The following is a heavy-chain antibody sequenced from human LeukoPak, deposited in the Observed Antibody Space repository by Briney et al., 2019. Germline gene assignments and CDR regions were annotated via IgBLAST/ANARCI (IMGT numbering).Heavy chain of an antibody. D-gene: IGHD3-10*01. J-gene: IGHJ5*02. CDR3: ARTQSSGSYYKRVYNWFDP. V-gene: IGHV4-34*01. CDR1: GGSFSGYY. CDR2: INHSGST. Sequence: SETLSLTCAVYGGSFSGYYWSWLRQPPGKGLEWIGEINHSGSTNYNPSLKSRVTISVDTSKNQFSLKLSSVTAADTAVYYCARTQSSGSYYKRVYNWFDPWGQGTLVTVSS.